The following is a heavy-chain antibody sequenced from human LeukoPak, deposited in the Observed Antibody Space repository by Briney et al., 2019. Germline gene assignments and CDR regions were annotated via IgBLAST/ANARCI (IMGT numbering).Heavy chain of an antibody. Sequence: GGSLRLSCTASGFTFSSYWMSWVRQAPGKGLEWVSAISGSGGSTYYADSVKGRFTISRDNSKNTLYLQMNSLRAEDTAVYYCAKDRGCTNGVCYTFVFDYWGQGTLVTVSS. D-gene: IGHD2-8*01. CDR2: ISGSGGST. CDR3: AKDRGCTNGVCYTFVFDY. J-gene: IGHJ4*02. V-gene: IGHV3-23*01. CDR1: GFTFSSYW.